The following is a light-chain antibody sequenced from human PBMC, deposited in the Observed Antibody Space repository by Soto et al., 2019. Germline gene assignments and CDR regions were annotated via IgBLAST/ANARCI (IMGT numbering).Light chain of an antibody. CDR2: GAS. CDR3: QQYNNWPPIT. J-gene: IGKJ5*01. V-gene: IGKV3-15*01. Sequence: ETVMTQSPGTLSVSLGERATLSCRASQSVSSSLAWYQQKPGQAPRLLIYGASTRATGIPGRFSGSGSGTEFTLTISSLQSEDFAVYYCQQYNNWPPITFGQGTRLEIK. CDR1: QSVSSS.